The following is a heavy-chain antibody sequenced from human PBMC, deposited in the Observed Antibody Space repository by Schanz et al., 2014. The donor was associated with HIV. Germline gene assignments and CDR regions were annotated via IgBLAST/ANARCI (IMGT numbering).Heavy chain of an antibody. CDR1: GFRFSSHA. J-gene: IGHJ4*02. V-gene: IGHV3-23*04. CDR3: ANEEVPNDY. Sequence: EVQLVESGGGLVKPGGSLRLSCAASGFRFSSHAMTWVRQAPGKGLEWVSGISISGETTYYADSVKGRFTISRDNSKNTLYLQMNSLRVEDTAVYYCANEEVPNDYWGQGTLVTVSS. CDR2: ISISGETT.